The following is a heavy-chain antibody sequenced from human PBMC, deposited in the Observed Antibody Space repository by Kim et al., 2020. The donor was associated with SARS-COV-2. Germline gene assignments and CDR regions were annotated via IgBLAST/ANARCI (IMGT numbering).Heavy chain of an antibody. D-gene: IGHD6-13*01. V-gene: IGHV3-23*01. CDR3: AKDTLAAAGRPYGGFDP. CDR1: GFTFSSYA. Sequence: GGSLRLSCAASGFTFSSYAMSWVRQAPGKGLEWVSAISGSGGSTYYADSVKGRFTISRDNSKNTLYLQMNSLRAEDTAVYYCAKDTLAAAGRPYGGFDPWGQGTLVTVSS. CDR2: ISGSGGST. J-gene: IGHJ5*02.